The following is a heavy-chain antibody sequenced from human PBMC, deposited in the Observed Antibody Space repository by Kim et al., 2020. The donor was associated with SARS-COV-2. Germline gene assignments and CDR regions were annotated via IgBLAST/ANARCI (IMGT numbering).Heavy chain of an antibody. Sequence: GGSLRLSCAASGFTFSSYAMHWVRQAPGKGLEWVAVISYDGSNKYYADSVKGRFTISRDNSKNTLYLQMNSLRAEDTAVYYCASDSYCSSTSCYLDYDGMDVWGQGTTVTVSS. CDR1: GFTFSSYA. V-gene: IGHV3-30-3*01. D-gene: IGHD2-2*01. J-gene: IGHJ6*02. CDR3: ASDSYCSSTSCYLDYDGMDV. CDR2: ISYDGSNK.